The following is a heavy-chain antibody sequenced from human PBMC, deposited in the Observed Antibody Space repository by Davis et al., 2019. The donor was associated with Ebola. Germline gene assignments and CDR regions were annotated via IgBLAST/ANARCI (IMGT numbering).Heavy chain of an antibody. V-gene: IGHV4-34*01. J-gene: IGHJ4*02. CDR3: ARQERGYYYDSSGYYLDY. D-gene: IGHD3-22*01. CDR2: INHSGST. Sequence: SETLSLTCAVYGGSFSGYYWSWIRQPPGKGLEWIGEINHSGSTNYNPYLKSRVTISVDTSKNQFSLKLSSVTTADTAVYYCARQERGYYYDSSGYYLDYWGQGTLVTVSS. CDR1: GGSFSGYY.